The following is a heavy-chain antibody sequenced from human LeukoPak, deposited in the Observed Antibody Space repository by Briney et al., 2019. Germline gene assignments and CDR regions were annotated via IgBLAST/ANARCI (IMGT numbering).Heavy chain of an antibody. Sequence: GGSLRLSCAASGFTFSNYDMTWVRQAPGKGLEWVSGISGSGGSTYYADSVMGRFTISRDNPKNTLSLQMNSLRAEDTAVYYCAKSGERTPAVYSFDYWGQGTLVTVSS. J-gene: IGHJ4*02. CDR1: GFTFSNYD. CDR2: ISGSGGST. V-gene: IGHV3-23*01. D-gene: IGHD2-2*01. CDR3: AKSGERTPAVYSFDY.